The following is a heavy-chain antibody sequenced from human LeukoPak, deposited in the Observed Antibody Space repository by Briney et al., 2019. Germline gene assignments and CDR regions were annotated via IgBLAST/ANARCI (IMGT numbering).Heavy chain of an antibody. D-gene: IGHD5-18*01. V-gene: IGHV1-69*13. Sequence: ASLKVSCKASGGTFSSYAISWVRQAPGQGLEWMGGIIPIFGTANYAQKFQGRVTITADESTSTVYMELSSLRSEDTAVYYCARASTRSYLVNFDYWGQGTLVTVSS. J-gene: IGHJ4*02. CDR3: ARASTRSYLVNFDY. CDR2: IIPIFGTA. CDR1: GGTFSSYA.